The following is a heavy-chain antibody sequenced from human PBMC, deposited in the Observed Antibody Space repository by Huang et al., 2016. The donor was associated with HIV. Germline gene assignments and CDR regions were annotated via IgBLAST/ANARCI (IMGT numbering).Heavy chain of an antibody. CDR2: INGPGTHI. D-gene: IGHD4-17*01. J-gene: IGHJ5*02. CDR1: GFTLPTFS. Sequence: EVQLVESGGGLVKPGGSLRLSCAASGFTLPTFSMNWVRQAPGRGLQGVASINGPGTHINYADSVEGRFTISRDNTRNSLYLQLNSLRAEDTAVYYCVRIGYGENSYGSGYFDPWGQGTLVAVSS. CDR3: VRIGYGENSYGSGYFDP. V-gene: IGHV3-21*01.